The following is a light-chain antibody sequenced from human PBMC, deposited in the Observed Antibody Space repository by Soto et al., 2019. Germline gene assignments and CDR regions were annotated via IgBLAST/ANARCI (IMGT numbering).Light chain of an antibody. Sequence: EIVLTQSPGTLSFSPGERATLSCRASQSVSSSYLAWYQQKPGQAPRLLIYGASSRATGIPDRFSGSGSGTDFTRTISRLEPEDFAVYYCQQYGSSPPYTFGQGTKLEIK. J-gene: IGKJ2*01. CDR3: QQYGSSPPYT. V-gene: IGKV3-20*01. CDR2: GAS. CDR1: QSVSSSY.